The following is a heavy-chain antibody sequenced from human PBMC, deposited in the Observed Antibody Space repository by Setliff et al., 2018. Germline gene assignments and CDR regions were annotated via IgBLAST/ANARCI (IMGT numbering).Heavy chain of an antibody. CDR2: INPNSGGT. D-gene: IGHD3-3*01. Sequence: ASVKVSCKASGYTFTGYYMHWVRQAPGQGLEWMGRINPNSGGTNYAQKFQGRVTMTRDTSISTAYMELSSLRSEDTAVYYCARGRHPPWSGYPYYYMDVWGKGTTVTVSS. CDR1: GYTFTGYY. V-gene: IGHV1-2*06. J-gene: IGHJ6*03. CDR3: ARGRHPPWSGYPYYYMDV.